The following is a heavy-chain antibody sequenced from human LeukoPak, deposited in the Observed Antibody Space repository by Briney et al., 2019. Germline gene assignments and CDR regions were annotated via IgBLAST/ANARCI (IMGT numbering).Heavy chain of an antibody. CDR3: ARAYCSSTSCSFDY. V-gene: IGHV3-21*01. D-gene: IGHD2-2*01. J-gene: IGHJ4*02. Sequence: GGSLRLSCAASGFIFSSYSMNWVRQAPGKGLEWVSSISSSSSYIYYADSVKGRFTISRDNAKNSLYLQMNSLRAEDTALYYCARAYCSSTSCSFDYWGQGSLVTVSS. CDR1: GFIFSSYS. CDR2: ISSSSSYI.